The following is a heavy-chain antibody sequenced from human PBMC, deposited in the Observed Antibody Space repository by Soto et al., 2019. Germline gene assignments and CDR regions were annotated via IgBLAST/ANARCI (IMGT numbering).Heavy chain of an antibody. CDR2: IYYSGST. D-gene: IGHD6-13*01. V-gene: IGHV4-59*01. CDR1: GGSISSYY. Sequence: SETLSLTCTVSGGSISSYYWSWIRQPPGKGLEWIGYIYYSGSTNHNPSLKSRVTISVDTSKNQFSLKLSSVTAADTAVYYCARRDSSYFDYWGQGTLVIVSS. J-gene: IGHJ4*02. CDR3: ARRDSSYFDY.